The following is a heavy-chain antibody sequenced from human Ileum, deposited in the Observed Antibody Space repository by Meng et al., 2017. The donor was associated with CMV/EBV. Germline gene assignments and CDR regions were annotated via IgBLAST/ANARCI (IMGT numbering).Heavy chain of an antibody. Sequence: YSMNWVRQAPGKGLEWVSSISSSSSYIYYADSVKGRFTISRDNAKNSLYLQMNSLRAEDTAVYYCARVLFEITYYDFWSDRPSNWFDPWGQGTLVTVSS. D-gene: IGHD3-3*01. CDR3: ARVLFEITYYDFWSDRPSNWFDP. CDR2: ISSSSSYI. J-gene: IGHJ5*02. CDR1: YS. V-gene: IGHV3-21*01.